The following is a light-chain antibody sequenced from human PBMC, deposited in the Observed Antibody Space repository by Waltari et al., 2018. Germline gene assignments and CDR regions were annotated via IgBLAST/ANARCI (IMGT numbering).Light chain of an antibody. CDR1: QSISSW. CDR3: QQYNSYSGT. CDR2: KAS. V-gene: IGKV1-5*03. J-gene: IGKJ1*01. Sequence: DIQMTLSPSTLSASVGDRVTNTCRASQSISSWLAWYQQKPGKAPKLLIYKASSLESGVPSRFSGSGSGTEFTLTISSLQPDDFATYYCQQYNSYSGTFGQGTKVEIK.